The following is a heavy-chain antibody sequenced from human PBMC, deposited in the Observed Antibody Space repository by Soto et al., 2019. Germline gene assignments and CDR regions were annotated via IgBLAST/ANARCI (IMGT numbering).Heavy chain of an antibody. CDR2: IIPIFGTT. D-gene: IGHD3-22*01. CDR3: ASRPLYYDSSGYYSGKGHPFDY. V-gene: IGHV1-69*13. Sequence: GASVKVSCKASGDTFSSYAISWVRQAPGQGLEWMGEIIPIFGTTNYAQKFQGRVTITADESTSTAYVELSSLRSEDTAVYYCASRPLYYDSSGYYSGKGHPFDYWGQGTLVTVSS. J-gene: IGHJ4*02. CDR1: GDTFSSYA.